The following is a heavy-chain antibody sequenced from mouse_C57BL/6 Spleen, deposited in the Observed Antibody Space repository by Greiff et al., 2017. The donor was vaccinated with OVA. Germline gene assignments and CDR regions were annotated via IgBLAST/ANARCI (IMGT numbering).Heavy chain of an antibody. J-gene: IGHJ4*01. CDR2: IDPSDSET. Sequence: VQLQQPGAELVRPGSSVKLSCKASGYTFTSYWMHWVKQRPIQGLEWIGNIDPSDSETHYNQKFKDKATLTVDKSSSTAYMQLSSLTSEDSAVYYCARSNWGYAMDYWGQGTSVTVSS. V-gene: IGHV1-52*01. CDR1: GYTFTSYW. CDR3: ARSNWGYAMDY. D-gene: IGHD4-1*01.